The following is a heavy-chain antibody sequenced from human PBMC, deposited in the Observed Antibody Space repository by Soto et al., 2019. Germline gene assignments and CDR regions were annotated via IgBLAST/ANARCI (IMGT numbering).Heavy chain of an antibody. J-gene: IGHJ4*02. CDR2: ISAYNGNT. V-gene: IGHV1-18*01. CDR1: GYTFTSYG. Sequence: QVQLVQSGAEVKKPGASVKVSCKASGYTFTSYGISWVRQAPGQGLEWMGWISAYNGNTNYAQKLQGRVTMTTDTSTSTAYMGLRSLRSDDTAVYYCARFGDRRYCSGGSCPYDYWGQGTLVIVSS. CDR3: ARFGDRRYCSGGSCPYDY. D-gene: IGHD2-15*01.